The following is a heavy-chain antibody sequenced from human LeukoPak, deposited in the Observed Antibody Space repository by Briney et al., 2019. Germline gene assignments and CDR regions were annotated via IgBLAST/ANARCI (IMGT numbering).Heavy chain of an antibody. CDR2: IYYSGST. D-gene: IGHD4-17*01. Sequence: KASETLSLTCTVSGGSISSSSYYWGWIRQPPGKGLEWIGSIYYSGSTYYNPPLKSRVTISVDTSKNQFSLKLSSVTAADTAVYYCARLSTVTTSFDYWGQGTLVTVSS. CDR3: ARLSTVTTSFDY. V-gene: IGHV4-39*07. J-gene: IGHJ4*02. CDR1: GGSISSSSYY.